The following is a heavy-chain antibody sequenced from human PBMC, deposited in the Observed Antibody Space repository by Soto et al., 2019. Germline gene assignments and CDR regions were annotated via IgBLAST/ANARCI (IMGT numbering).Heavy chain of an antibody. V-gene: IGHV4-39*01. CDR2: IYYSGST. CDR1: GGSISSSSYY. Sequence: SETLSLTCTVSGGSISSSSYYWGWIRQPPGKGLEWIGSIYYSGSTYYNPSLKSRVTISVDTSKNQFSLKLSSVTAADTAVYYCASSYGSGSYWDWFDPWGQGTLVTVSS. CDR3: ASSYGSGSYWDWFDP. J-gene: IGHJ5*02. D-gene: IGHD3-10*01.